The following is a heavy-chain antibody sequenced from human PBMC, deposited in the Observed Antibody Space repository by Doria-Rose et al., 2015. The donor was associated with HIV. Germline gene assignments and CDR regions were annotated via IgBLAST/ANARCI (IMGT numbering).Heavy chain of an antibody. CDR1: GLTFINYA. CDR2: VSGSGGRT. CDR3: ARGPAASAGQIPWVY. Sequence: VQLVQSGGGLVQSGGSLRLPCTASGLTFINYALGWDRQAPGEGLGWVSAVSGSGGRTYYANSVQGRFIISRDSANNSLYLQMDSLRDKDTALYYCARGPAASAGQIPWVYWGLGTLVTVSS. J-gene: IGHJ4*02. D-gene: IGHD2-2*01. V-gene: IGHV3-23*04.